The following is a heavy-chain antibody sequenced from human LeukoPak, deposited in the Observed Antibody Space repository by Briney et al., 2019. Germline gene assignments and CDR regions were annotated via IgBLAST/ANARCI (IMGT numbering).Heavy chain of an antibody. Sequence: GGSLRLSRAASGLTFSSYSMNWVRQAPGKGLEWVSSISSSSSYIYYADSVKGRFTISRDNAKNSLYLQMNSLRAEDTAVYYCARGGGYSSGWSDYWGQGTLVTVSS. D-gene: IGHD6-19*01. CDR1: GLTFSSYS. V-gene: IGHV3-21*01. CDR3: ARGGGYSSGWSDY. J-gene: IGHJ4*02. CDR2: ISSSSSYI.